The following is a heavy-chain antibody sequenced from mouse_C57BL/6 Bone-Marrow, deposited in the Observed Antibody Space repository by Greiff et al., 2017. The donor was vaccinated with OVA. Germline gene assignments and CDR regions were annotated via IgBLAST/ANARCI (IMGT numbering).Heavy chain of an antibody. CDR1: GFTFSSYA. Sequence: EVKLVESGGGLVKPGGSLKLSCAASGFTFSSYAMSWVRQTPEKRLEWVATISDGGSYTYYPDNVKGRFTISRDNAKNNLYLQVSHLKSEDTAMYYCARGDTTGPHYWGQGATLTVSS. CDR2: ISDGGSYT. CDR3: ARGDTTGPHY. J-gene: IGHJ2*01. V-gene: IGHV5-4*03. D-gene: IGHD1-1*01.